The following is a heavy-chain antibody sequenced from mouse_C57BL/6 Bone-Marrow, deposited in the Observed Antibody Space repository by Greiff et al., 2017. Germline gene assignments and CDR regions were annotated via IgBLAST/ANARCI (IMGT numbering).Heavy chain of an antibody. D-gene: IGHD2-4*01. J-gene: IGHJ3*01. CDR2: IRSKSNNYAT. Sequence: EVHLVESGGGLVQPKGSLKLSCAASGFSFNTYAMNWVRQAPGKGLEWVARIRSKSNNYATYYADSVKDRFTISRDDSESMLYLQMNNLKTEDTAMYYCVSSPVYYDYDWFAYWGQGTLVTVSA. V-gene: IGHV10-1*01. CDR3: VSSPVYYDYDWFAY. CDR1: GFSFNTYA.